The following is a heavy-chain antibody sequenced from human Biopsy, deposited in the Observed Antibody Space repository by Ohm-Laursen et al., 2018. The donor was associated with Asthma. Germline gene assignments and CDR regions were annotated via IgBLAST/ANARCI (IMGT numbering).Heavy chain of an antibody. D-gene: IGHD6-19*01. CDR1: GFTVSGDH. Sequence: SLRLSCTASGFTVSGDHMFWVRQAPGKGLEWVSVIYSGGTSDTADSVRGRFTISRDFYKNTLYLQMDSLRAEDTAVYYCARGDSSGWSHYYFDYWGQGTLVTVPS. CDR3: ARGDSSGWSHYYFDY. CDR2: IYSGGTS. V-gene: IGHV3-53*01. J-gene: IGHJ4*02.